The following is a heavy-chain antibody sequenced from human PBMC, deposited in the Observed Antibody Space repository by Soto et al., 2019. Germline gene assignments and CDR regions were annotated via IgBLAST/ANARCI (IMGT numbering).Heavy chain of an antibody. CDR2: INSDGSST. CDR3: ARLGEYGPGVGYDY. J-gene: IGHJ4*02. D-gene: IGHD3-10*01. Sequence: EVQLVESRGGLVQPGGSLRLSCAASGVIFSSYWMHWVRQAPGKGLVWVSRINSDGSSTSYADSVKGRFTISRDNAKNTLYLQMNSLRAEDTAVYYCARLGEYGPGVGYDYWGQGTLVTVSS. CDR1: GVIFSSYW. V-gene: IGHV3-74*01.